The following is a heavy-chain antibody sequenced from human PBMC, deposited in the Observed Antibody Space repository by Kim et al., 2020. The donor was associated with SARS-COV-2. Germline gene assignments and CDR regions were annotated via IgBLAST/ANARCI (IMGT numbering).Heavy chain of an antibody. J-gene: IGHJ4*01. Sequence: SETLSLTCAVYGGSFSGYYWSWIRQPPGKGLEWIGEINHSGSTNYNPSLKSRVTISVDTSKNQFSLKLSSVTAADTAVYYCARGPSFDGSGSYTYYFDS. CDR1: GGSFSGYY. CDR3: ARGPSFDGSGSYTYYFDS. CDR2: INHSGST. D-gene: IGHD3-10*01. V-gene: IGHV4-34*01.